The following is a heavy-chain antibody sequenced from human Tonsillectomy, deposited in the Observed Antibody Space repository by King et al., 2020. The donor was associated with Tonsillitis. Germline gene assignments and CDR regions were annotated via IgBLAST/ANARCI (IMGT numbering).Heavy chain of an antibody. Sequence: VQLQESGPGLVKPSETLSLTCTVSGYSISSGYYWGWIRQPPGKGLGWIGSIYHSGSTYYNPSLKSRVTISVDTSKNQFSLKLSSVTAADTAVYYCARVRNWFDPWGQGTLVTVSS. V-gene: IGHV4-38-2*02. CDR1: GYSISSGYY. J-gene: IGHJ5*02. CDR3: ARVRNWFDP. CDR2: IYHSGST.